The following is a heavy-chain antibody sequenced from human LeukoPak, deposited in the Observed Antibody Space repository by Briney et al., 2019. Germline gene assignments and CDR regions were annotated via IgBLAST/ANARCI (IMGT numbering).Heavy chain of an antibody. J-gene: IGHJ4*02. V-gene: IGHV3-53*01. Sequence: GGSLRLSCAASGFAVSTNYMSWVRQAPGKGLEWVSVIFSCENTYYSDSVKGRFTISRDNTKNMLNLEMNTLRAENTAVYYCARDHGRGYCSSTSCYPGVDYWGQGTLVTVSS. D-gene: IGHD2-2*01. CDR1: GFAVSTNY. CDR2: IFSCENT. CDR3: ARDHGRGYCSSTSCYPGVDY.